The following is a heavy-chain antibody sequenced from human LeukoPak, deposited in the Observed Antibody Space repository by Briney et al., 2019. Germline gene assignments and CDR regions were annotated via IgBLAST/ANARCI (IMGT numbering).Heavy chain of an antibody. V-gene: IGHV1-69*13. CDR1: GYTFTSYG. Sequence: ASVKVSCKACGYTFTSYGISWVRQAPGQGLEWMGGIIPIFGTANYAQKFQGEVTIPADESTSTAYMELSSLRSEDTAVYYCAREPADSVGATGRFLPWGQGTLVTVSS. D-gene: IGHD1-26*01. CDR2: IIPIFGTA. J-gene: IGHJ5*02. CDR3: AREPADSVGATGRFLP.